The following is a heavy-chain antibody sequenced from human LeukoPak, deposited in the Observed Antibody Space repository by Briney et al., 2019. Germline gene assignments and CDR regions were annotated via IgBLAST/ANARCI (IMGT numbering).Heavy chain of an antibody. CDR2: INHSGST. D-gene: IGHD3-16*01. CDR3: ARFGKLSRGFDY. V-gene: IGHV4-34*01. Sequence: PSETLSLTCAVYGGSFSGYYWSWVRQPPGKGLGWIGEINHSGSTNYNPSLKSRVTISVDTSKNQFSLKLSSVTAADTAVYYCARFGKLSRGFDYWGQGTLVTVSS. J-gene: IGHJ4*02. CDR1: GGSFSGYY.